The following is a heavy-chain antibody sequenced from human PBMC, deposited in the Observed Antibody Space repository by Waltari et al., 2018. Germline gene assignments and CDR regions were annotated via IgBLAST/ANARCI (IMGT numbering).Heavy chain of an antibody. CDR2: INSGGMDT. Sequence: EVQLLESGGGLVQPGGSLSVSCATFGFHFSTFAMTWVRQAPGKGLEWVSCINSGGMDTYYTDSVKGRFTISRYNSKNTLYLQINSLRVEDTAVYYCAKMSLYSSSSLEYWGQGTLVTVSS. CDR1: GFHFSTFA. D-gene: IGHD6-6*01. CDR3: AKMSLYSSSSLEY. J-gene: IGHJ4*02. V-gene: IGHV3-23*01.